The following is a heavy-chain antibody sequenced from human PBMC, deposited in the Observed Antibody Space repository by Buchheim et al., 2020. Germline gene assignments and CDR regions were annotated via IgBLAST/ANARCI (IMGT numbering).Heavy chain of an antibody. Sequence: EVQLLESGGGLVQPGGSLRLSCAASGFTFSIYAMSWVRQAPGKGLEWVSAISGSGGSTYYADSVKGRFTISRDNSKNTLYLQMNSLRAEDTAVYYCAKDRIVVVVAAGLSYGMDVWGQGTT. CDR2: ISGSGGST. J-gene: IGHJ6*02. V-gene: IGHV3-23*01. CDR1: GFTFSIYA. CDR3: AKDRIVVVVAAGLSYGMDV. D-gene: IGHD2-15*01.